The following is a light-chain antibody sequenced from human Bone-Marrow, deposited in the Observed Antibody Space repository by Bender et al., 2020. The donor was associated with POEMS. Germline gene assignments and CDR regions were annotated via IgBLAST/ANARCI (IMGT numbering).Light chain of an antibody. CDR1: KLRHKY. V-gene: IGLV3-1*01. J-gene: IGLJ2*01. CDR3: QTWDNNTVV. CDR2: QDS. Sequence: SYELTQSPSVSVSPGQTASISCSGDKLRHKYVSWYHQKPGQSPVLVIYQDSKRPSGIPERFSGSNSGNTATLTLSGTQALDDGDYFCQTWDNNTVVFGGGTKVTVL.